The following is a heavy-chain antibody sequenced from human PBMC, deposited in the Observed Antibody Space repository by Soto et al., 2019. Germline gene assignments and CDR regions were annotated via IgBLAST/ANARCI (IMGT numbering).Heavy chain of an antibody. CDR3: ARGYSGSQGQLAVDY. CDR1: GFSVGTNY. D-gene: IGHD1-26*01. J-gene: IGHJ4*02. V-gene: IGHV3-53*02. Sequence: VQLVETGGGLIQPGGSLRLSCAASGFSVGTNYMSWVRQAPGKGLEWVSSIYSAGTTYYADSVEGRFTISRDNSKNKLYLQINSLRAEDTAVYYCARGYSGSQGQLAVDYWGQGTLVTVST. CDR2: IYSAGTT.